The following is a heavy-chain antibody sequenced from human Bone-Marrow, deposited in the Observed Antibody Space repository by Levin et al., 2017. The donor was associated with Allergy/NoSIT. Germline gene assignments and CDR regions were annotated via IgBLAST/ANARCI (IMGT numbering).Heavy chain of an antibody. CDR3: ADLGRSHGLDV. D-gene: IGHD3-16*01. Sequence: GESLKISCAASGFSFSDHYIDWVRQAPGRGLEWLGRITNKDNGNTAVYSASVRGRLTISRDDSKNSVFLQMNSLKSEDTAVYYCADLGRSHGLDVWGQGTTVTVSS. CDR2: ITNKDNGNTA. V-gene: IGHV3-72*01. CDR1: GFSFSDHY. J-gene: IGHJ6*02.